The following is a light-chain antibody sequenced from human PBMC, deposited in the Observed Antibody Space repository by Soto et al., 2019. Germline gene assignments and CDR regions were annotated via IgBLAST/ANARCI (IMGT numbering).Light chain of an antibody. Sequence: QSALTQPASVSGSHGQSITISCTGTSSDVGGYKFVSWYQQHPGKVPKLLIYDVSNRPSGVSNRFSGSKSGNTASLTISGLQADDEADYFCYSYTASDIWVFGGGTKLTVL. CDR2: DVS. CDR3: YSYTASDIWV. CDR1: SSDVGGYKF. J-gene: IGLJ3*02. V-gene: IGLV2-14*01.